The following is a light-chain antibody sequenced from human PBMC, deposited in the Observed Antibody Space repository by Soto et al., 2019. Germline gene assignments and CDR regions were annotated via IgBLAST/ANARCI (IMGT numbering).Light chain of an antibody. CDR2: STN. CDR1: SGSVSTSYY. J-gene: IGLJ3*02. V-gene: IGLV8-61*01. Sequence: QTVVTQEPSFSLSPGRTVTLTCGLSSGSVSTSYYPSRYQQTPGQAPRTLIYSTNTRSSGVPDRFSGSILGNKAALTITGAQADDESDYYCVLYMGSGIWVFGGGTKLTVL. CDR3: VLYMGSGIWV.